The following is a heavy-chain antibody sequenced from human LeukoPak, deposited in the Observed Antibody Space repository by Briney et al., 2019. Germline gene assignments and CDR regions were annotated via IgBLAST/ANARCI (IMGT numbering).Heavy chain of an antibody. CDR3: ARHRNVGATNPDPFNI. CDR2: IYPADSDT. D-gene: IGHD1-26*01. J-gene: IGHJ3*02. V-gene: IGHV5-51*01. CDR1: GYKFTNYW. Sequence: GESLKISFKGSGYKFTNYWIGWVRPMPGEGLEWMGIIYPADSDTRYSPSFQGQVTISADKSISTAYLQWSSLKASDTAMYYCARHRNVGATNPDPFNIWGQGTIVTVSS.